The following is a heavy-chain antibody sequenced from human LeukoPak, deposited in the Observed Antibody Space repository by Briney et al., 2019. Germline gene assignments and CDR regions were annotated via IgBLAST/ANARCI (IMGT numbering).Heavy chain of an antibody. CDR2: VYNDGRT. CDR1: GFIVRSYY. CDR3: TKMFTKDNWYGGPDY. J-gene: IGHJ4*02. V-gene: IGHV3-53*01. Sequence: GGSLRLSCAASGFIVRSYYMSWFRQAPGKGLEWASVVYNDGRTFYADSVKGRFIISKDNSKNTLYLQMNNLRAEDTAIYYCTKMFTKDNWYGGPDYWGQGTLVTVSS. D-gene: IGHD2-8*01.